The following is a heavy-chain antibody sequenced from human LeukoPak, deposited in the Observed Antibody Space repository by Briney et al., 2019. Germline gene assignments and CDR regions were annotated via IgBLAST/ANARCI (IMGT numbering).Heavy chain of an antibody. CDR1: GYTLTELS. D-gene: IGHD1-14*01. Sequence: GASVKVSCKGSGYTLTELSMHWVRQAPGKGLEWMGGFDPEDGETIYAQKFQGRVTMTEDTSTDTAYMELSSLRSEDTAVYYCATRGGPEAAFDIWGQGTMVTVSS. J-gene: IGHJ3*02. CDR3: ATRGGPEAAFDI. V-gene: IGHV1-24*01. CDR2: FDPEDGET.